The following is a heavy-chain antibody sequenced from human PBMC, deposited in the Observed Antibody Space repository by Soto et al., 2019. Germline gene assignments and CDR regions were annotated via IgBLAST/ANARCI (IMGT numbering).Heavy chain of an antibody. CDR2: INPNSGGT. CDR1: GYTFTGYY. V-gene: IGHV1-2*04. D-gene: IGHD4-17*01. J-gene: IGHJ4*02. Sequence: QVQLVQSGAEVKKPGASVKVSCKASGYTFTGYYMHWVRQAPGQGLEWMGWINPNSGGTNYAQKFQGWVTMTRDTSISTAYMELSRLRSDDTAVYYCARTPYGSHYGDYAHPAVIYYFDYWGQGTLVTVSS. CDR3: ARTPYGSHYGDYAHPAVIYYFDY.